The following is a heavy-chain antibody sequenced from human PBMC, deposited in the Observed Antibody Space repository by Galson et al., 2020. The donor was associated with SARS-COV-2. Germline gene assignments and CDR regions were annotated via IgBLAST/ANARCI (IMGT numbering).Heavy chain of an antibody. V-gene: IGHV3-15*07. D-gene: IGHD3-16*01. CDR1: GFTFSSPW. Sequence: GESLKISCGGSGFTFSSPWMNWVRQAPGKGLEWVGRIKNKGYGETTDYAAPVRDRFTISRDDSKNTLYLQMNSLKTEDTAVYYCSTDLQKFGSYGHNGYWGQGTLVTVSS. J-gene: IGHJ4*02. CDR2: IKNKGYGETT. CDR3: STDLQKFGSYGHNGY.